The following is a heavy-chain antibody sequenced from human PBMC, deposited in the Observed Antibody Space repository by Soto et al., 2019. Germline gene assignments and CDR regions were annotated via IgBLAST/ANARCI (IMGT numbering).Heavy chain of an antibody. CDR2: IYHSGST. CDR3: ASGGDYVGLY. V-gene: IGHV4-4*02. D-gene: IGHD4-17*01. Sequence: QVQLQASGPGLVKPSGTLSLTCAVSSGSISSSNWWSWVRQPPGKGLEWIGEIYHSGSTNHNPSLKSRVTISVDESKNQFALKLSSVTAADTAVYYCASGGDYVGLYWGQGTLVTVAS. CDR1: SGSISSSNW. J-gene: IGHJ1*01.